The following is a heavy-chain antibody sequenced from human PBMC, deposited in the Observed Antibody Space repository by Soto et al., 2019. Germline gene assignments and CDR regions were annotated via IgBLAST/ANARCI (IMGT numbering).Heavy chain of an antibody. CDR2: IKSKTDGGTT. CDR1: GFTFSNAW. D-gene: IGHD3-10*01. J-gene: IGHJ3*02. CDR3: TYLAITMVRGVIWASAFSSVFDI. V-gene: IGHV3-15*01. Sequence: EVQLVESGGGLVKPGGSLRLSCAASGFTFSNAWMSWVRQAPGKGLEWVGRIKSKTDGGTTDYAAPVKGRFTISRDDSKNTLYLQMNSLKTEDTAVYYCTYLAITMVRGVIWASAFSSVFDIWGQGTMVTVSS.